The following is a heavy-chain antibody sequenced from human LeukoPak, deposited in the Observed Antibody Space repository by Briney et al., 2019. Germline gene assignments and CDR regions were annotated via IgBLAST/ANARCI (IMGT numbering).Heavy chain of an antibody. CDR3: ATVPYGYSGSYFFN. CDR2: FDPEDGET. Sequence: ASVKVSCKVSGYTLTELSTHWVRQAPGKGLEWMGGFDPEDGETIYAQKFQGRVTMTEDTSTDTAYMELSSLRSEDTAVYCCATVPYGYSGSYFFNWGQGTLVTVSS. J-gene: IGHJ4*02. D-gene: IGHD1-26*01. V-gene: IGHV1-24*01. CDR1: GYTLTELS.